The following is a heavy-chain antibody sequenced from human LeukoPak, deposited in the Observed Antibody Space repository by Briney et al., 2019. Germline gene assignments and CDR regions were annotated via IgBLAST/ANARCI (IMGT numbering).Heavy chain of an antibody. Sequence: DSVKVSCKASGYTFNSYGITWVRQAPGLGLEWMGWISAYNGNTDYAQNFQGRVTMTTDTSTNTAYMELRSLRSDDTAVYYGARDDDRGPKWHDFRSGYYRKYDFDYWGQGTLITVSS. CDR2: ISAYNGNT. CDR3: ARDDDRGPKWHDFRSGYYRKYDFDY. CDR1: GYTFNSYG. D-gene: IGHD3-3*01. V-gene: IGHV1-18*01. J-gene: IGHJ4*02.